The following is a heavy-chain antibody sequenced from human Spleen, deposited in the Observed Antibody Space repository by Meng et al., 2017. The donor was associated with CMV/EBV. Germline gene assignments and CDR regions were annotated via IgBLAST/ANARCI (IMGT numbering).Heavy chain of an antibody. CDR3: ALTYGGNPT. CDR2: IYWNDDK. V-gene: IGHV2-5*01. Sequence: LTCTFSGFSLSTSGVGVGWIRQPPGKALEWLALIYWNDDKRYSPSLKSRLTITKDTSKNQVVLTMTNMDPVDTATYYCALTYGGNPTWGQGTLVTVSS. J-gene: IGHJ5*02. D-gene: IGHD4-23*01. CDR1: GFSLSTSGVG.